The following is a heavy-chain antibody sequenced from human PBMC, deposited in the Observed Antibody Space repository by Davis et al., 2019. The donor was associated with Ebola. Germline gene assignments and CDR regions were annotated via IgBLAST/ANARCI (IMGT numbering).Heavy chain of an antibody. Sequence: GESLKISCAASGFTFSSYWMHWVRQAPGKGLVWVSRINSDGSSTSYADSVKGRFTISRDNTKNTLYLQMNSLRAEDTAVYYCARGGCSGGSCQGSGHYGMDVWGQGTTVTVSS. J-gene: IGHJ6*02. CDR3: ARGGCSGGSCQGSGHYGMDV. CDR2: INSDGSST. D-gene: IGHD2-15*01. V-gene: IGHV3-74*01. CDR1: GFTFSSYW.